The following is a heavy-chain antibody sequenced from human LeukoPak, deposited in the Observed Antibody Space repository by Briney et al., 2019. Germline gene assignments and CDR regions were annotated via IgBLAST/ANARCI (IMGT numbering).Heavy chain of an antibody. D-gene: IGHD7-27*01. V-gene: IGHV4-59*12. CDR2: IYYSGST. CDR3: ARDPTINWGRGGFDH. CDR1: GGSISSYY. J-gene: IGHJ4*02. Sequence: PSETLSLTCTVSGGSISSYYWSWIRQPPGKGLEWIGYIYYSGSTNYNPSLKSRVTISVDTSKDQFSLKLSSVTAADTAVYYCARDPTINWGRGGFDHWGQGTLVTVSS.